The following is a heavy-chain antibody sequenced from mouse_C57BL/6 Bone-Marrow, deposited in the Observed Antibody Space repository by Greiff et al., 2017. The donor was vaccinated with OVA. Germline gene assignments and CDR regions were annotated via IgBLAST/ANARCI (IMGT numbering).Heavy chain of an antibody. CDR3: ASYYSNSRLDYFDY. J-gene: IGHJ2*01. Sequence: VQLKESGPGLVKPSQSLSLTCSVTGYSITSGYYWNWIRQFPGNKLEWMGYISYDGSNNYNPSLKNRISITRDTSKNQFFLKLNSVTTEDTATYYCASYYSNSRLDYFDYWGQGTTLTVSS. D-gene: IGHD2-5*01. CDR2: ISYDGSN. V-gene: IGHV3-6*01. CDR1: GYSITSGYY.